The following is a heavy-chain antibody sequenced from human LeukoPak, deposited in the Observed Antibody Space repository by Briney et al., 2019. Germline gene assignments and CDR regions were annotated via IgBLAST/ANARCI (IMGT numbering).Heavy chain of an antibody. D-gene: IGHD3-22*01. J-gene: IGHJ4*02. CDR3: VRRKTTYLLPNFDS. V-gene: IGHV5-51*01. CDR1: GYTFTNYW. CDR2: IYPGDSDT. Sequence: GESLKISCKASGYTFTNYWLGWVRQMPGKGLEWMGIIYPGDSDTRYSPSFQGQVTISADKSISTAYLQWSSLRASDTAMYYCVRRKTTYLLPNFDSWGQGTLVTVSS.